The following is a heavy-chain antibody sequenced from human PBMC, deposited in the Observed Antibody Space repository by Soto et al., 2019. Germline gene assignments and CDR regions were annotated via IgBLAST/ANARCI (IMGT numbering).Heavy chain of an antibody. J-gene: IGHJ4*02. CDR1: GGTFSSYA. V-gene: IGHV1-69*13. D-gene: IGHD2-15*01. CDR2: IIPIFGTA. Sequence: GASVKVSCKASGGTFSSYAISWVRQAPGQGLEWMGGIIPIFGTANYAQKFQGRVTITADESTSTAYMELSSLRSEDTAVYYCAREVTIDCSGGSCYSPYYDYWGQGTVGKVS. CDR3: AREVTIDCSGGSCYSPYYDY.